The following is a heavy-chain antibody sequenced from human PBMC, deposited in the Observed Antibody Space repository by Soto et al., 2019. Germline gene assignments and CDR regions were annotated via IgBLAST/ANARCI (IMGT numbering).Heavy chain of an antibody. J-gene: IGHJ6*03. CDR3: ARAGIVVVPATMGYYYYYMDV. CDR2: TYYRSKWYN. CDR1: GGSVSSNSAA. V-gene: IGHV6-1*01. D-gene: IGHD2-2*01. Sequence: PSQTLSLTCAISGGSVSSNSAAWNWIRQSPSRGLEWLGRTYYRSKWYNDYAVSVKSRITINPDTSKNQFSLQLNSVTPEDTAVYYCARAGIVVVPATMGYYYYYMDVWGKGTTVTVSS.